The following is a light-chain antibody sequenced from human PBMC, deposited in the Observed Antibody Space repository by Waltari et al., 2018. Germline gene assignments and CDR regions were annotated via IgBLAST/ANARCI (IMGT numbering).Light chain of an antibody. V-gene: IGLV1-40*01. CDR2: GST. CDR3: QSYDTSLSVV. CDR1: SSNLGAGYA. Sequence: QSVLTQPPSVSGAPGQRVSILCPGSSSNLGAGYAVHRYQQLPRAAPKLLIYGSTSRPLGVPDRFFGSTSGTSASLAITGLQAEDEADYYCQSYDTSLSVVFGGGTKLTVL. J-gene: IGLJ3*02.